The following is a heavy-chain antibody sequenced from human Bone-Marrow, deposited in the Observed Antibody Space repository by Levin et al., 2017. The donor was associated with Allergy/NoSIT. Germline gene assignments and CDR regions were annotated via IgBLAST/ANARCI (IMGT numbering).Heavy chain of an antibody. CDR1: GFSLTTSGVG. Sequence: VSGPTLVKPTQTLTLTCSFSGFSLTTSGVGVGWIRQPPGKALEWLTLIYWDGDKRYSPSLKSRLTITKDTSKNQVVLRLSNMDPVDTATYYCAHRASYGDYRTYYFDAWGQGTLVTVSS. CDR3: AHRASYGDYRTYYFDA. D-gene: IGHD4-17*01. CDR2: IYWDGDK. V-gene: IGHV2-5*02. J-gene: IGHJ4*02.